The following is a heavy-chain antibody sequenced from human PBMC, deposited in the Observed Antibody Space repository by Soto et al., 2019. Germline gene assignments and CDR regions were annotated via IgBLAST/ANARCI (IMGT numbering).Heavy chain of an antibody. D-gene: IGHD4-17*01. CDR2: IYYSGST. CDR3: ARQVDGDYVGNFDY. CDR1: GGSISSSSYY. J-gene: IGHJ4*02. V-gene: IGHV4-39*01. Sequence: SETLSLTCTVSGGSISSSSYYWGWIRQPPGKGLEWIGSIYYSGSTYYNPSLKSRVTISVDTSKNQFSLKLSSVTAADTAVYYCARQVDGDYVGNFDYWGQGTLVTVSS.